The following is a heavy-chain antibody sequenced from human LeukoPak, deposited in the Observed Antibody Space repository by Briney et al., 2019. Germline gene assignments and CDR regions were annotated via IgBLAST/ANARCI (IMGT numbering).Heavy chain of an antibody. D-gene: IGHD3-22*01. CDR1: GFPFNAYW. Sequence: GGSLRLSCAASGFPFNAYWMTWVRQAPGKGLEWVANIRQDGDTKYYVDSVKGRFTISRDNSKNTLYLQMNSLRAEDTAVYYCARDGGYSLDYWGQGTLVTVSS. V-gene: IGHV3-7*01. J-gene: IGHJ4*02. CDR2: IRQDGDTK. CDR3: ARDGGYSLDY.